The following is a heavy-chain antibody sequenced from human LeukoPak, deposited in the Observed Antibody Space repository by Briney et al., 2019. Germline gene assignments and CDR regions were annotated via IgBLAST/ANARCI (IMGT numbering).Heavy chain of an antibody. J-gene: IGHJ4*02. CDR1: GGSFSGYY. CDR2: INHSGST. CDR3: ARGYQQQLVRGKPYYFDY. Sequence: SETLSLTCAVYGGSFSGYYWSWIRQPPGKGLEWIGEINHSGSTNYNPSLKSRVTISVDTSKNQFSLKLSSVTAADTAVYYCARGYQQQLVRGKPYYFDYWGQGTLVTVSS. V-gene: IGHV4-34*01. D-gene: IGHD6-13*01.